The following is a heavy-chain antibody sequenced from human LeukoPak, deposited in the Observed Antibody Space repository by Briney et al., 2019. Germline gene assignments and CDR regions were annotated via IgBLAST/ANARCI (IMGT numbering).Heavy chain of an antibody. D-gene: IGHD6-13*01. Sequence: SETLSLTCTVSGGSISEIYYYWGWIRQPPGKGLEWIGITYYTGNTYYSPSLKSRVTISVDTSKNQFSLNLSSVTAADTAVYYCARLATLAAAQKPFDYWSQGTLVFVSS. CDR1: GGSISEIYYY. CDR3: ARLATLAAAQKPFDY. CDR2: TYYTGNT. V-gene: IGHV4-39*01. J-gene: IGHJ4*02.